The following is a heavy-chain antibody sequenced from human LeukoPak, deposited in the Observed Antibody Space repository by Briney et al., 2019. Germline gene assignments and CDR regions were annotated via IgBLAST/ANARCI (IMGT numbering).Heavy chain of an antibody. CDR3: ARGSITMVRGHFDY. Sequence: PSETLSLTCAVYGGSFSGYYWSRLRQPPGKGLEWIGEINHSGSTNYNPSLKSRVTISVDTSKNQFSLKLSSVTAADTAVYYCARGSITMVRGHFDYWGQGTLVTVSS. V-gene: IGHV4-34*01. CDR1: GGSFSGYY. J-gene: IGHJ4*02. D-gene: IGHD3-10*01. CDR2: INHSGST.